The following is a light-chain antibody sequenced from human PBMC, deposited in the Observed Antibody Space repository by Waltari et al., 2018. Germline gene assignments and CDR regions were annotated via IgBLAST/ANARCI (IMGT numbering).Light chain of an antibody. Sequence: SYELTQPPSVSVSPGQTASITCSGDNLGDQYVCWYQQKPGQSPELVIYQDSKRPSGIPERFSGSNSGNTATLTITGTQPMDEADYYCQAWDSSTGVFGTGTRVTVL. CDR3: QAWDSSTGV. V-gene: IGLV3-1*01. CDR2: QDS. J-gene: IGLJ1*01. CDR1: NLGDQY.